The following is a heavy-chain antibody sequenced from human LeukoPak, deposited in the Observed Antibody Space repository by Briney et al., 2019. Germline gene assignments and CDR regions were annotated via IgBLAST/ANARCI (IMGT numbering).Heavy chain of an antibody. CDR1: GFTFSDYG. J-gene: IGHJ6*04. CDR2: FGGRGGST. Sequence: GGSLRLSCAASGFTFSDYGMSWVRQSSGKGLEWVSSFGGRGGSTYYADSVKGRFTISRDNAKNSLYLQMNSLRAEDTAVYYCAELGITMIGGVWGKGTTVTISS. V-gene: IGHV3-23*01. D-gene: IGHD3-10*02. CDR3: AELGITMIGGV.